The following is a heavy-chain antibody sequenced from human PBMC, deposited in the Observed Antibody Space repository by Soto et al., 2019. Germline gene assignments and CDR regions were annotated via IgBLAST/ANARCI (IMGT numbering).Heavy chain of an antibody. V-gene: IGHV4-39*01. CDR3: ATTRGIAVGGSFDY. CDR2: LYSGST. J-gene: IGHJ4*02. D-gene: IGHD6-19*01. Sequence: SETLSLTCTVSGVSISSKNFYWGWIRQSPGKGLEWIGTLYSGSTFSSLSLKNRVTISVDTSKNQVSLKLRSVAAADTAIYYCATTRGIAVGGSFDYWGQGIHVTVSS. CDR1: GVSISSKNFY.